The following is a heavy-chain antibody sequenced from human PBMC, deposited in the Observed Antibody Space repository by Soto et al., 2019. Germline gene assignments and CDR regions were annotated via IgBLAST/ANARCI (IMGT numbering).Heavy chain of an antibody. CDR1: GGSISSGVYY. V-gene: IGHV4-31*03. D-gene: IGHD6-13*01. Sequence: PSETLSLTCTVSGGSISSGVYYWSWIRQHPGKGLEWIGYIYYSGSTYYNPSLKSRVTISVDTSKNQFSLKLSSVTAADTAVYYCARSLYSSSWYGDYWGQGTLVTVSS. J-gene: IGHJ4*02. CDR2: IYYSGST. CDR3: ARSLYSSSWYGDY.